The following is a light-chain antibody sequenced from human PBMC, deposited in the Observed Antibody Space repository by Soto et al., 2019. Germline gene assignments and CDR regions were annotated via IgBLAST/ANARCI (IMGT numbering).Light chain of an antibody. CDR2: GTS. V-gene: IGKV3-20*01. CDR3: QQYGTSPRT. J-gene: IGKJ2*01. Sequence: IVLTQSPGTLSLSPGERATLSCRASQSVSNMYFAWYQQKPGQPPRLLIYGTSNRATGIPDRFTGSGSGTDFTLTIIRLEREDFVVYYCQQYGTSPRTFGQGTKVDIK. CDR1: QSVSNMY.